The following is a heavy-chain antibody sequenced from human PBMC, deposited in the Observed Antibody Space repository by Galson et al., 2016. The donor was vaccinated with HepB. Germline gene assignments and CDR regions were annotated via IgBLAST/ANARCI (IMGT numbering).Heavy chain of an antibody. CDR2: IYHTGTS. Sequence: SETLSLTCDVSGASISDSNWWTWVRQVPGKGLEWIGEIYHTGTSNNNPFLNSRFTLSIDKSRNQFSLNLTSATAADTAVYYCARAAIVPGARMVFDPWGQGTLVTVSS. CDR1: GASISDSNW. CDR3: ARAAIVPGARMVFDP. J-gene: IGHJ5*02. V-gene: IGHV4-4*02. D-gene: IGHD2-2*01.